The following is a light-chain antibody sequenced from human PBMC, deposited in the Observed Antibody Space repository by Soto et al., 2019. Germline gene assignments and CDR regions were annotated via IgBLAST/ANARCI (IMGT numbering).Light chain of an antibody. CDR3: QQYGDWPPET. CDR2: GAS. J-gene: IGKJ2*01. Sequence: EVVLTQSPATLSVSPGDRATLSCRASQSVSRNLAWYHQKSGQAPRLLIYGASTRATGVPARFSGSGSATEFTLFIISLQYEDVAVYYCQQYGDWPPETFGQGTKLEI. V-gene: IGKV3-15*01. CDR1: QSVSRN.